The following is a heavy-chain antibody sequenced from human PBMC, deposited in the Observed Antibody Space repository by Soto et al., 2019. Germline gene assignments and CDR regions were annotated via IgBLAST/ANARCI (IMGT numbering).Heavy chain of an antibody. CDR3: ARVYPSDTRYGYVGNNWFDP. V-gene: IGHV1-46*03. CDR2: INPSGGST. J-gene: IGHJ5*02. CDR1: GYTFTSYY. Sequence: QVQLVQSGAEVKKPGASVKVSCKASGYTFTSYYMHWVRQAPGQGLEWMGIINPSGGSTSYAQKFQGRGTMXXXTXXSTVYMELSSLRSEDTAVYYCARVYPSDTRYGYVGNNWFDPWGQGTLVTVSS. D-gene: IGHD5-18*01.